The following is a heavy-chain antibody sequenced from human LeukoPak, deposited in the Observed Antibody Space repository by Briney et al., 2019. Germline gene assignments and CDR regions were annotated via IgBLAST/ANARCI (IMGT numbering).Heavy chain of an antibody. D-gene: IGHD3-10*01. Sequence: ASVKVSCKASGYTFTSYAMNWVRQAPGQGLEWMGWINTNTGAPMYAQDFTGRLVFSFDASVSTAYLQISSLKAEDTAVYYCAVRDSGSSYLRVDYWGQGTPVIVSS. V-gene: IGHV7-4-1*02. CDR1: GYTFTSYA. CDR2: INTNTGAP. CDR3: AVRDSGSSYLRVDY. J-gene: IGHJ4*02.